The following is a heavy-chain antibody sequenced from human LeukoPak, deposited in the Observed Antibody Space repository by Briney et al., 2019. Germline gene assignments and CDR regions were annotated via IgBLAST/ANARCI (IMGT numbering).Heavy chain of an antibody. CDR2: IYYSGST. D-gene: IGHD1-26*01. Sequence: SETLSLTCTVSGGSISSYYWSWIRQPPVKGLEWIGYIYYSGSTNYNPSLKSRVTISVDTSKNQFSLRLSSVTAADTAVYYCARQNFRWELPGYWGQGTLVTVSS. V-gene: IGHV4-59*08. CDR1: GGSISSYY. J-gene: IGHJ4*02. CDR3: ARQNFRWELPGY.